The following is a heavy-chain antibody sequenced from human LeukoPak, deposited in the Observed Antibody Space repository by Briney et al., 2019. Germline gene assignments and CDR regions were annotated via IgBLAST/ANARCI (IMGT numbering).Heavy chain of an antibody. Sequence: GASVKDSCKASGYTLSGYYMQWVRQAPGQGLEWMGWINFNSGGTNYAQRFQGRVTMTRDTSISTAYMELSRLTSDDTAVYYCARSNGHTSGWYYWFDPWGQGTLVTVSS. D-gene: IGHD6-19*01. CDR3: ARSNGHTSGWYYWFDP. V-gene: IGHV1-2*02. CDR2: INFNSGGT. CDR1: GYTLSGYY. J-gene: IGHJ5*02.